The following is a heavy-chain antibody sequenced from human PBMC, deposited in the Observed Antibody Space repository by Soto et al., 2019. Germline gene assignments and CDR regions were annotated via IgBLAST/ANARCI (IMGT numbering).Heavy chain of an antibody. Sequence: EVQLLESGGGLVQPGGSLRLSCAASGFTFSSYAMSWVRQAPGKGLEWVSAISGSGGSTYYADSVNGRFTISRDNSKNTLYLQMNSLRAEDTAVYYCAAIISSYSSGWYGGNYFDYWGQGTLVTVSS. CDR2: ISGSGGST. J-gene: IGHJ4*02. CDR1: GFTFSSYA. CDR3: AAIISSYSSGWYGGNYFDY. V-gene: IGHV3-23*01. D-gene: IGHD6-19*01.